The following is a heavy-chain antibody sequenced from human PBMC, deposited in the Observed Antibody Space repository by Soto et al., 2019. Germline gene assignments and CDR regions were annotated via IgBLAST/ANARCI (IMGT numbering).Heavy chain of an antibody. V-gene: IGHV1-69*01. J-gene: IGHJ6*02. CDR3: AKDRRADWESYYYSAMDV. Sequence: VQLVQSGAEVRKPGSSVKVSCKASGGVFGSFSITWVRQAPGQGLEWIGGIIPIYGTANYAQNFQGRVTITADAATSTAYVEVSSLGSEDTAVYYCAKDRRADWESYYYSAMDVWGQGTTVIVSS. CDR1: GGVFGSFS. D-gene: IGHD1-26*01. CDR2: IIPIYGTA.